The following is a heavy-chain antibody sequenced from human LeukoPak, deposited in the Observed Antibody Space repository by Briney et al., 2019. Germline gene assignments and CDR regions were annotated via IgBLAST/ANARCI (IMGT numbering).Heavy chain of an antibody. Sequence: GGSLRLSCAASGFTFSSYGMHWVRQAPGKGLEWEAVISYDGSNKYYADSVKGRFTISRDNSKNTLYLQMNSLRAEDTAVYYCAKDIVVVVAGDAFDIWGQGTMVTVSS. CDR2: ISYDGSNK. V-gene: IGHV3-30*18. J-gene: IGHJ3*02. CDR3: AKDIVVVVAGDAFDI. D-gene: IGHD2-15*01. CDR1: GFTFSSYG.